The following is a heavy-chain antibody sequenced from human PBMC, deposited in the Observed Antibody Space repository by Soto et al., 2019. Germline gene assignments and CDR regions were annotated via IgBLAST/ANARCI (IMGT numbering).Heavy chain of an antibody. Sequence: PSETLSLTCSVSGGSVTSDNYYWTWIRLHPGKGLEWIGYIYFGGTTYYSPPLKSRVSISADTSKNLFFLRLSSVTVADTAVYYCARDLAYCSTGSCYAKWGYWSQRTLVTGSS. V-gene: IGHV4-31*03. CDR3: ARDLAYCSTGSCYAKWGY. J-gene: IGHJ4*02. D-gene: IGHD2-15*01. CDR2: IYFGGTT. CDR1: GGSVTSDNYY.